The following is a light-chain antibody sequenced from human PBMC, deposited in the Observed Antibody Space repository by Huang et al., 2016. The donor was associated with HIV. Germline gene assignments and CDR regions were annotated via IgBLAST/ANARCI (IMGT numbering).Light chain of an antibody. Sequence: DIQMTQSPSSLSASVGDRVTITCRASQSIISYLNWYQQKPGKAPKRLIYAASSLQSGVQSRFSGSGSGTDFTLTISSLQPEDFATYYCQQSYSTPLTFGGGTKVEIK. CDR1: QSIISY. V-gene: IGKV1-39*01. CDR3: QQSYSTPLT. CDR2: AAS. J-gene: IGKJ4*01.